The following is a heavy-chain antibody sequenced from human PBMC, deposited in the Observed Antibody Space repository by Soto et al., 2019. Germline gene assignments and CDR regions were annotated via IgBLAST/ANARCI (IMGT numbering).Heavy chain of an antibody. D-gene: IGHD2-2*01. CDR3: ASSLVLVPAASYYYYGMEV. V-gene: IGHV3-30-3*01. Sequence: QVQLVESGGGVVQPGRSLRLSCAASGFTFSSYAMHWVRQAPGKGLEWVAVISYDGSNKYYADSVKGRFTISRDNTKNTQYLQLNILRAEKTAVDYCASSLVLVPAASYYYYGMEVWGQGTTVTLSS. CDR2: ISYDGSNK. CDR1: GFTFSSYA. J-gene: IGHJ6*01.